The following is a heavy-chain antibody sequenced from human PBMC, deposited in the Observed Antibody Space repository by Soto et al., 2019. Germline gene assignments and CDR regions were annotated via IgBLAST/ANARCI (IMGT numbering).Heavy chain of an antibody. CDR2: IYYSGST. CDR3: EGGDGYVWEN. V-gene: IGHV4-31*01. D-gene: IGHD3-16*01. CDR1: GGSISSGGHY. Sequence: QVQLQESGPGLVKPSQTLSLTCTVSGGSISSGGHYYNWIRQHPMKGLEWIGYIYYSGSTYYNPSLKVQFTISIDTSKNLLSLKLSSVTAADAAVYYCEGGDGYVWENWGQGTLVTVSS. J-gene: IGHJ4*02.